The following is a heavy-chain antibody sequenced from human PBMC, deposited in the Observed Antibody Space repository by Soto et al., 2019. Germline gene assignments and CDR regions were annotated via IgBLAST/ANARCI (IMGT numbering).Heavy chain of an antibody. J-gene: IGHJ3*01. CDR3: ARAQLLPDNAFDA. V-gene: IGHV3-23*01. CDR1: GFTFSSYA. Sequence: EVQLLESGGGLVQPGGSLRLSCAASGFTFSSYAMSWVRQAPGKGLEWVSAISGSGGSTYYADSVKGRFTISRDNSKNTLYLQMNSLRAEDTAVYYCARAQLLPDNAFDAWGRGTVVTVSS. CDR2: ISGSGGST. D-gene: IGHD2-2*01.